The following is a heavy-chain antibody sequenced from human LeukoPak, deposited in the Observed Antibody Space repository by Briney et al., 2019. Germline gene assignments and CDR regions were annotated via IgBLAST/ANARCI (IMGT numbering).Heavy chain of an antibody. D-gene: IGHD1-26*01. CDR2: INHSGST. CDR1: GGSFSGYY. Sequence: PSETLSLTCAVYGGSFSGYYWSWIRQPPGKGLEWIGEINHSGSTYYNPSLKSRVTISVDTSKNQFSLKLSSVTAADTAVYYRAADSGSYDNGVYWGQGTLVTVSS. J-gene: IGHJ4*02. CDR3: AADSGSYDNGVY. V-gene: IGHV4-34*01.